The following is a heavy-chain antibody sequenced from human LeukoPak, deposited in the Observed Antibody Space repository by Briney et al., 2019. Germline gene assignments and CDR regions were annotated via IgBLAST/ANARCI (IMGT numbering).Heavy chain of an antibody. V-gene: IGHV4-39*07. CDR2: IYYSGST. CDR3: ARDSRFQLLLDAFDI. CDR1: GGSISSSSYY. D-gene: IGHD2-15*01. Sequence: SETLSLTCTVSGGSISSSSYYWGWIRQPPGKGLEWIGSIYYSGSTYYNPSLKSRVTISVDTSKNQFSLKLSSVTAADTAVYYCARDSRFQLLLDAFDIWGQGTMVTVSS. J-gene: IGHJ3*02.